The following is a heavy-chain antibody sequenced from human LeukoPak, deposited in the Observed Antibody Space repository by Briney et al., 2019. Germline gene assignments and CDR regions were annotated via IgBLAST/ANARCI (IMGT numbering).Heavy chain of an antibody. V-gene: IGHV1-69*01. J-gene: IGHJ6*02. Sequence: SVKVSCKASGGTFSSYAISWVRQAPGQGLEWMGGIIPIFGTANYAQKFQGRVTITADESTSTAYMELSSLRSEDTAVYYCARDLKGVTIFGGTYYYYGMDVWGQGITVTVSS. CDR3: ARDLKGVTIFGGTYYYYGMDV. CDR1: GGTFSSYA. D-gene: IGHD3-3*01. CDR2: IIPIFGTA.